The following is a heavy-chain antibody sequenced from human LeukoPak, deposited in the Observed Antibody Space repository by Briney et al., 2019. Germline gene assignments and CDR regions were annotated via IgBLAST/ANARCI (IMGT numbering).Heavy chain of an antibody. Sequence: ASVKVSCKASGYTFTTYFMHWVRRAPGQGLEWMGIINPSDTSTNYPQRFQGRLTMTRDTFTSTVYMELSGLTSEDSAVYYCARVQGNGDYSDAWGQGTLVTVSS. V-gene: IGHV1-46*01. CDR2: INPSDTST. CDR3: ARVQGNGDYSDA. D-gene: IGHD4-17*01. J-gene: IGHJ1*01. CDR1: GYTFTTYF.